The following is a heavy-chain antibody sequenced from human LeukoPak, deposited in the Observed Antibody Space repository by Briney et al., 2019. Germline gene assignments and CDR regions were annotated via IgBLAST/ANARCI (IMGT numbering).Heavy chain of an antibody. V-gene: IGHV3-53*01. CDR2: IYSGGST. CDR3: AKSNGYGLVDI. CDR1: GFTVSSSY. Sequence: GGSLRLSCAASGFTVSSSYMHWVRQAPGKGLEWVSVIYSGGSTYYADSVKGRFTISRDNSKNTLYLQMNSLRAEDTAVYYCAKSNGYGLVDIWGQGTMVTVSS. D-gene: IGHD3-10*01. J-gene: IGHJ3*02.